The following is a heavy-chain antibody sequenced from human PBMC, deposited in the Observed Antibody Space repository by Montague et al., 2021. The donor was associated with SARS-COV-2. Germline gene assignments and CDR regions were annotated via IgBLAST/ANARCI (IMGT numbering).Heavy chain of an antibody. J-gene: IGHJ4*02. CDR2: IYPGGST. CDR3: ARGTYAARLAF. Sequence: SETLSLTCADHGGSFSDNNWTWIRQPPGKGLEWIGEIYPGGSTNYNPSLRSRVTMSLDTPKRQFSLKLNSVTAADAAIYYCARGTYAARLAFWGQGALVIVSS. D-gene: IGHD6-6*01. CDR1: GGSFSDNN. V-gene: IGHV4-34*01.